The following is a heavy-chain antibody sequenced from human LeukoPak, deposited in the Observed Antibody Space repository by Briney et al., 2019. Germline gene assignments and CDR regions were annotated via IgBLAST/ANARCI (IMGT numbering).Heavy chain of an antibody. CDR3: ARTVDNDILTGFEQTYYFDY. CDR1: GGSFSGYY. D-gene: IGHD3-9*01. V-gene: IGHV4-34*01. J-gene: IGHJ4*02. CDR2: INHSGST. Sequence: SETLSLTCAVYGGSFSGYYWSWIRQPPGKGLEWIGEINHSGSTNYNPSLKSRVTISVDTSKNQFSLKLSSATAADTAVYYCARTVDNDILTGFEQTYYFDYWGQGTLVTVSS.